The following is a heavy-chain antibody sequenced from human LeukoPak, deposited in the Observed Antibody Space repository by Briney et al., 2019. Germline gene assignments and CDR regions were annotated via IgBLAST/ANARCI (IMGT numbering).Heavy chain of an antibody. V-gene: IGHV5-51*01. CDR2: IYPGDSDT. CDR1: GYSFTSYW. D-gene: IGHD3-22*01. J-gene: IGHJ4*02. Sequence: GESLKISCKGSGYSFTSYWIGWVRQMPGKGLEWKGIIYPGDSDTRYSPSFQGLVTISADKSISTAYLQWSSLKASDTAMYYCASLNQYYYDSSGTALAGYWGQGTLVTVSS. CDR3: ASLNQYYYDSSGTALAGY.